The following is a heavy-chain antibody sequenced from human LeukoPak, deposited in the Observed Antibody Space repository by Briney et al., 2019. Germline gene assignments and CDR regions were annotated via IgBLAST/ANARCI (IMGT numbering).Heavy chain of an antibody. D-gene: IGHD6-19*01. J-gene: IGHJ5*02. V-gene: IGHV1-69*06. Sequence: GASVKVSCKASGYTFTGYYMHWVRQAPGQGLEWMGGIIPIFGTANYAQKFQGRVTITADKSTSTAYMELSSLRSEDTAVYYCAREDHGSGLVPRWFDPWGQGTLVTVSS. CDR2: IIPIFGTA. CDR1: GYTFTGYY. CDR3: AREDHGSGLVPRWFDP.